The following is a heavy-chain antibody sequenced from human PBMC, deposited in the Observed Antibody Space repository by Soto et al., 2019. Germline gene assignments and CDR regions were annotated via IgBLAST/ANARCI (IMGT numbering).Heavy chain of an antibody. D-gene: IGHD1-26*01. CDR1: GYTFTSYD. CDR3: AESWGELLRFDI. Sequence: ALVKVSCKASGYTFTSYDINWVRQATGQGLEWMGWMNPNSGNTGYAQKFQGRVTMTRNTSISTAYMELSSLRSEDTAVYYCAESWGELLRFDIWGQGTMVTVSS. CDR2: MNPNSGNT. V-gene: IGHV1-8*01. J-gene: IGHJ3*02.